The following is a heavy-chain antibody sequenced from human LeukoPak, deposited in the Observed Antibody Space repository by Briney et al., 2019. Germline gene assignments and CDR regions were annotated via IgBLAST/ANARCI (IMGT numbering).Heavy chain of an antibody. Sequence: TASETLSLTCTVSGGSISSSSYYWGWIRQPPGKGLEWIGSIYYSGSTYYNPSLKSRVTISVDTSKNQFSLKLSSVTAADTAVYYCASEGRQQLVDYYYYGMDVWGQGTTVTVSS. CDR2: IYYSGST. CDR1: GGSISSSSYY. V-gene: IGHV4-39*01. CDR3: ASEGRQQLVDYYYYGMDV. J-gene: IGHJ6*02. D-gene: IGHD6-13*01.